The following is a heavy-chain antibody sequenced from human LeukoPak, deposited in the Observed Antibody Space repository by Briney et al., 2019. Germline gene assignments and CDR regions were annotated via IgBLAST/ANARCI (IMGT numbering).Heavy chain of an antibody. Sequence: SETLSLTCTVYGGSVTSYGYYWGWIRQPPGKGLEWIGSISYGGTTYFNPSLQSRVTISVDTSKNQFSLNLGPVTAADTALYYCARHGHGAKFDYWGQGTLVTVSS. D-gene: IGHD4-17*01. CDR1: GGSVTSYGYY. J-gene: IGHJ4*02. CDR3: ARHGHGAKFDY. CDR2: ISYGGTT. V-gene: IGHV4-39*01.